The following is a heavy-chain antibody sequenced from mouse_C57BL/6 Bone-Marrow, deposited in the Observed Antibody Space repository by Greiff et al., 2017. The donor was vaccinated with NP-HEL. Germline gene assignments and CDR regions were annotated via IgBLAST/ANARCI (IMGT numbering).Heavy chain of an antibody. J-gene: IGHJ1*03. D-gene: IGHD1-1*01. Sequence: QVQLKESGPGLVAPSQSLSITCTVSGFSLTSYAISWVRQPPGKGLEWLGVIWTGGGTNYNSALKSRLSISKDNSKSQVFLKMNSLQTDDTARYYCARERDYYYGSSYWYFDVWGTGTTVTVSS. CDR3: ARERDYYYGSSYWYFDV. V-gene: IGHV2-9-1*01. CDR1: GFSLTSYA. CDR2: IWTGGGT.